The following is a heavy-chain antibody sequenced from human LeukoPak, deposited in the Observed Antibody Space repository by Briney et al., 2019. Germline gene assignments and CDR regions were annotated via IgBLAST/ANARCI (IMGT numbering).Heavy chain of an antibody. Sequence: SETLSLTCTVSGGSISGYYWSWIRQPPGKGLEWIGEINHSGSTNYNPSLKSRVTISVDTSKNQFSLKLSSVTAADTAVYYCASIAVAGGIDYWGQGTLVTVSS. CDR2: INHSGST. J-gene: IGHJ4*02. V-gene: IGHV4-34*01. D-gene: IGHD6-19*01. CDR1: GGSISGYY. CDR3: ASIAVAGGIDY.